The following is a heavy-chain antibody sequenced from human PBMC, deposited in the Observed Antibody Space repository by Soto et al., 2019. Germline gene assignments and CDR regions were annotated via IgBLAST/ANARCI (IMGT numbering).Heavy chain of an antibody. Sequence: PSETLSLTCTVSGDSITSYYWSWIRQPPGKALEWIGYIYYSGSTDNNPSLKSRVTISLDPAKKQFSLKLKSVTAADTAVYYCASDLGIGSGPFDAWGQGTMVTVS. J-gene: IGHJ3*01. D-gene: IGHD2-2*03. CDR3: ASDLGIGSGPFDA. V-gene: IGHV4-59*01. CDR1: GDSITSYY. CDR2: IYYSGST.